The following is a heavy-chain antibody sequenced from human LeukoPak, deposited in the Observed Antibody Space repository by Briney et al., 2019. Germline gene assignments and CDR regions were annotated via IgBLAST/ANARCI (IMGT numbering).Heavy chain of an antibody. V-gene: IGHV1-8*01. CDR1: GYTFTSYD. D-gene: IGHD3-22*01. Sequence: ASVKVSCKAYGYTFTSYDINWVRQATGQGLEWMGWMNPNSGNTGYAQKFQGRVTMTRNTSISTAYMELSSLRSEDTAVYYCARGQKFRSGYYYWGQGTLVTVSS. CDR2: MNPNSGNT. J-gene: IGHJ4*02. CDR3: ARGQKFRSGYYY.